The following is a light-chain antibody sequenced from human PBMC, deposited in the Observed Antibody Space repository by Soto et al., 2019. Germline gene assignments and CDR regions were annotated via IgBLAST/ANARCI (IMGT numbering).Light chain of an antibody. CDR1: QSVSTY. V-gene: IGKV3-11*01. Sequence: EIVLTQSPATLSLSPGERAALSCRASQSVSTYLAWYQQKPGQAPRLLIYDASNRATGIPARFSGSGSGTDFTLTISSLEPEDFAVYYCQQRSNWWITFGQGNDWRL. CDR2: DAS. CDR3: QQRSNWWIT. J-gene: IGKJ5*01.